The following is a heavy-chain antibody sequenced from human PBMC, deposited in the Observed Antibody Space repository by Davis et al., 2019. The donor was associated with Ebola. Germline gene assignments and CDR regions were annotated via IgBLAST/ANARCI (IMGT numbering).Heavy chain of an antibody. Sequence: GESLKISCKVSGHDFTSYWIAWVRQMPGKGLQWMGSIYPGYSDTRYNPSLEGQVTVSADKSITTAYLQWRSLKASDTAMYYCVRMGYYYDTSGSRRSPYFDDWGQGTLVTVSS. CDR3: VRMGYYYDTSGSRRSPYFDD. D-gene: IGHD3-22*01. CDR1: GHDFTSYW. CDR2: IYPGYSDT. J-gene: IGHJ4*02. V-gene: IGHV5-51*01.